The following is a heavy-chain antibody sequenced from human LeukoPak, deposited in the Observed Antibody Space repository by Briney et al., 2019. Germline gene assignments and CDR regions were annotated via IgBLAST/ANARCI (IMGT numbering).Heavy chain of an antibody. CDR3: ATPSSSSWYGFDP. CDR1: GYTFTGYY. Sequence: ASVKVSCKTSGYTFTGYYIHWVRQAPGQGLEWMGWIDPNSGGTNYAQKFQGRVTMTRDTSISTAYMELSRLTSADTAVYRRATPSSSSWYGFDPWGQGTLVTVSS. CDR2: IDPNSGGT. V-gene: IGHV1-2*02. D-gene: IGHD6-13*01. J-gene: IGHJ5*02.